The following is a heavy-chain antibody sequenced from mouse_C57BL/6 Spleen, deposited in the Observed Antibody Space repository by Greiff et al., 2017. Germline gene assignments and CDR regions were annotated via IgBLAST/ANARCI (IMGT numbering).Heavy chain of an antibody. CDR2: IDPETGGT. CDR3: TRSLYYGSSYWYFDV. Sequence: LVESGAELVRPGASVTLSCKASGYTFTDYEMHWVKQTPVHGLEWIGAIDPETGGTAYNQKFKGKAILTADKSSSTAYMELRSLTSEDSAVYYCTRSLYYGSSYWYFDVWGTGTTVTVSS. V-gene: IGHV1-15*01. D-gene: IGHD1-1*01. J-gene: IGHJ1*03. CDR1: GYTFTDYE.